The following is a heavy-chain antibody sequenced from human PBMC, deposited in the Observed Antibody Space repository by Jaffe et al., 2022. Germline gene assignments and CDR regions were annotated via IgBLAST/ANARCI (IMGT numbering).Heavy chain of an antibody. D-gene: IGHD2-2*01. Sequence: QVQLQQWGAGLLKPSETLSLTCAVYGGSFSGYYWSWIRQPPGKGLEWIGEINHSGSTNYNPSLKSRVTISVDTSKNQFSLKLSSVTAADTAVYYCARSGVVPAVPVRYYYYYMDVWGKGTTVTVSS. CDR1: GGSFSGYY. CDR2: INHSGST. J-gene: IGHJ6*03. CDR3: ARSGVVPAVPVRYYYYYMDV. V-gene: IGHV4-34*01.